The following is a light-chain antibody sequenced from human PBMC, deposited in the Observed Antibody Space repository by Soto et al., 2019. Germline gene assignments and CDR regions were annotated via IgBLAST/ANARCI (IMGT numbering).Light chain of an antibody. CDR3: QKYNGAPHT. J-gene: IGKJ4*01. V-gene: IGKV1-27*01. CDR2: AAS. CDR1: QDISNY. Sequence: DIQMTQSPSSLSASVGDRVTITCRTSQDISNYLAWYQQKPGKVLKLLIYAASTLQSGVPSRFSGGGSGTDFSLTISSLQPEDVATYYCQKYNGAPHTFVGGTKVEIQ.